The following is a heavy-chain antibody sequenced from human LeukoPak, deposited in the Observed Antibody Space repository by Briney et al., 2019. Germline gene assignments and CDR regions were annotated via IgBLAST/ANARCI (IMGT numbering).Heavy chain of an antibody. CDR1: GFTFSSYE. J-gene: IGHJ6*03. V-gene: IGHV3-74*01. CDR3: ARVYYYYYYMDV. Sequence: GVLRLSCAASGFTFSSYEMNWVRQAPGKGLVWVSRINSDGSSTSYADSVKGRFTISRDNAKNTLYLQMNSLRAEDTAVYYCARVYYYYYYMDVWGKGTTVTISS. CDR2: INSDGSST.